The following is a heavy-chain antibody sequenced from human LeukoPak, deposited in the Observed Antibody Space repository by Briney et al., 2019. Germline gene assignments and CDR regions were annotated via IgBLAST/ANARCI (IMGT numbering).Heavy chain of an antibody. Sequence: PSETQSLTCTVSGGSISSGGYYWSWIRQHPGKGLEWIGYIYYSGSTYYNPSLKSRVTISVDASKNQFSLKLSSVTAADTAVYYCARGGGAVAGPDYWGQGTLVTVSS. V-gene: IGHV4-31*03. CDR3: ARGGGAVAGPDY. CDR2: IYYSGST. J-gene: IGHJ4*02. CDR1: GGSISSGGYY. D-gene: IGHD6-19*01.